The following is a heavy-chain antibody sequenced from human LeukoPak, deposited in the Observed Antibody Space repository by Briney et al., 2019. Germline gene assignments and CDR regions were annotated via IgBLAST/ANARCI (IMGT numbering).Heavy chain of an antibody. Sequence: SETLSLTCTVSGGSLSSYYWSWVRQPPGKGLEWIGYIYYSGYTKYNPSLKSRVTISVDTSKNQFSLKVSSVTAADTAVYYCARHFRTGGRSTDAFDIWGQGTRVTVSS. V-gene: IGHV4-59*01. CDR1: GGSLSSYY. CDR2: IYYSGYT. CDR3: ARHFRTGGRSTDAFDI. J-gene: IGHJ3*02. D-gene: IGHD2-15*01.